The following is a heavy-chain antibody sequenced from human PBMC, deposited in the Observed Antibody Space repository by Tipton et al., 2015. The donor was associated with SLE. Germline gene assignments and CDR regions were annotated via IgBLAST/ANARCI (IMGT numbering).Heavy chain of an antibody. V-gene: IGHV4-39*07. Sequence: TLSLTCTVSGGSISGNNFYWGWIRQAPGKGLEWIGSIYYSGNTNYNPSLKSRVTMSVDVSKNQFSLKLSSVTAADTAVYYCARDLRAIGDRFDPWGQGALVTVSS. CDR2: IYYSGNT. J-gene: IGHJ5*02. CDR3: ARDLRAIGDRFDP. CDR1: GGSISGNNFY. D-gene: IGHD3-16*01.